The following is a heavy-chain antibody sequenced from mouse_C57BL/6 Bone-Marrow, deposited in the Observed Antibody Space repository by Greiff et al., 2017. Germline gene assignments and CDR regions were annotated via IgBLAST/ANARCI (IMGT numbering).Heavy chain of an antibody. CDR1: GYTFTNYW. CDR3: ARSYDYDDYTMDY. D-gene: IGHD2-4*01. V-gene: IGHV1-64*01. CDR2: MHPNGGSP. J-gene: IGHJ4*01. Sequence: QVQLQQPGAELVKPGASVKLSCKASGYTFTNYWMHWVKQRPGQGLEWIGMMHPNGGSPDYNEKFKSEATLSVNKSSRTAYMELSSLTSENSAVYYDARSYDYDDYTMDYWGQGTSVTVSS.